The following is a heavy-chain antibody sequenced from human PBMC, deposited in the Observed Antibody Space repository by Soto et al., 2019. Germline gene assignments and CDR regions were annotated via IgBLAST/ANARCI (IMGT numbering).Heavy chain of an antibody. D-gene: IGHD4-17*01. Sequence: QVQLVESGGGVVQPGRSLRLSCAASGFTFSSYGMHWVRQAPGKGLEWMAVISYDGSNKYYADSVKGRFTISRDNSKNTLYLQMNSLRAEDTAVYYCAKAQSYGDYPSDAFDIWGQGTMVTVSS. J-gene: IGHJ3*02. V-gene: IGHV3-30*18. CDR3: AKAQSYGDYPSDAFDI. CDR1: GFTFSSYG. CDR2: ISYDGSNK.